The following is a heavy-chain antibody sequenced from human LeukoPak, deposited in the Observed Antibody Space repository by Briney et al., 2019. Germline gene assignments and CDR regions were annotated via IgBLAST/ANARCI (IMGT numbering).Heavy chain of an antibody. Sequence: QPGGSLRLSCVASGFTFTNFAVHWVRQAPGKGLVWVAFISYDGSTKYYADSVKGRFTISRDNSKNTLYLQMNSLRTEDTAVYYCARRSRDGWYFDYWGQGTLVTVSS. CDR3: ARRSRDGWYFDY. CDR2: ISYDGSTK. D-gene: IGHD5-24*01. CDR1: GFTFTNFA. V-gene: IGHV3-30*04. J-gene: IGHJ4*02.